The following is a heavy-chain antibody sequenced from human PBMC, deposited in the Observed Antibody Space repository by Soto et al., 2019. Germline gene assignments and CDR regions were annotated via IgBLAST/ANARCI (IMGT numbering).Heavy chain of an antibody. V-gene: IGHV4-4*07. CDR3: AREPLAHSYFDL. CDR2: MYNSERT. J-gene: IGHJ4*02. CDR1: GGSISGYY. Sequence: SETLSLTCTVSGGSISGYYWSWIRQPAGKSLEWIGRMYNSERTNYNPSLKSRVTMSMDTSKNQFSLKLTSVTAADTAVYFCAREPLAHSYFDLWGQGTLVTVSS.